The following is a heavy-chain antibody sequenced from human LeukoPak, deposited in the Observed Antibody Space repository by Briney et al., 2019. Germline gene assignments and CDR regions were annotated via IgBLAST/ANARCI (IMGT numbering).Heavy chain of an antibody. Sequence: GGSLRLSCAASGFTFSSYWMSWVRQAPGKGLEWVANIKQDGSEKYYVDSVKGRFTISRDNAKNSLYLQMNSLRAEDTAVYYCAWIIAAAVYGMDVWGQGTTVTVSS. CDR2: IKQDGSEK. J-gene: IGHJ6*02. D-gene: IGHD6-13*01. V-gene: IGHV3-7*01. CDR3: AWIIAAAVYGMDV. CDR1: GFTFSSYW.